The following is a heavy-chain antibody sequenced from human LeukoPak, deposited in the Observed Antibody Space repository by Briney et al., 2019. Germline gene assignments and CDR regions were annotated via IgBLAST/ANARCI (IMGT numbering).Heavy chain of an antibody. Sequence: PGGSLRLSCAASGFTFDDYAMHWVLQAPGKGLEWVSGISWNSGSIGYADSVKGRFTISRDNAKNSLYLQMNSLRAKDTALYYCAKLYSSGWYYFDYWGQGTLVTVSS. CDR1: GFTFDDYA. J-gene: IGHJ4*02. D-gene: IGHD6-19*01. V-gene: IGHV3-9*01. CDR2: ISWNSGSI. CDR3: AKLYSSGWYYFDY.